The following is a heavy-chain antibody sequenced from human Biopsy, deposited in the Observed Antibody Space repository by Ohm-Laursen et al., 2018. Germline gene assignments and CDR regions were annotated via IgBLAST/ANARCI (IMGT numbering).Heavy chain of an antibody. D-gene: IGHD2-2*01. CDR1: GFKFSTHV. J-gene: IGHJ4*02. CDR2: INRDGSST. Sequence: SLRLSCAASGFKFSTHVMHWVRQAPGKGLVWVSRINRDGSSTTYADSVKGRFTISRDSAKNTLYLQMNSLRAEDTAVYYCAREGYCSRTSCYPDYWGQGTLVTVSS. CDR3: AREGYCSRTSCYPDY. V-gene: IGHV3-74*01.